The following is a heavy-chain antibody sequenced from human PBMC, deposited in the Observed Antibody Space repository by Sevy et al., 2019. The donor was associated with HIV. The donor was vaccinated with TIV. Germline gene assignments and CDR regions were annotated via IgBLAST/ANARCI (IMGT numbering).Heavy chain of an antibody. CDR2: IYIRGTT. CDR1: GGSIRSGRYY. CDR3: ARELSDYGMDV. V-gene: IGHV4-61*02. Sequence: SETLSLTCNVSGGSIRSGRYYWSWIRQPAGKGLEWIGRIYIRGTTNYNPSLKIRITMSVDTSKNQFSLKLSSVTATDTAVYYCARELSDYGMDVWGQGTTVTVSS. J-gene: IGHJ6*02.